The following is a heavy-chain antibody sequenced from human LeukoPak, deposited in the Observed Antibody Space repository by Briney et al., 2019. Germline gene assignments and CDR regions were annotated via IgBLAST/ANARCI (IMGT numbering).Heavy chain of an antibody. CDR2: INSDGSDT. CDR1: GFTFNSYW. J-gene: IGHJ5*02. D-gene: IGHD3-22*01. V-gene: IGHV3-74*01. Sequence: PGGSLRLSCEASGFTFNSYWIHWVRQAPGKGLVWVSRINSDGSDTRYADSVKGRFTISRDNAKNTVYLQMNSLRAEDTAVYYCARVGDRTGYYYWFDPWGQGTLVTVPS. CDR3: ARVGDRTGYYYWFDP.